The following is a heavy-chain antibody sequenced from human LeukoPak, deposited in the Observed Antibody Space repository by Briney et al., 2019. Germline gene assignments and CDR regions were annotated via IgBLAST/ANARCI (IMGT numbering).Heavy chain of an antibody. Sequence: ASVKVSCKPSGYTFTSYYMHWVRPAPGRGLEWMGIINSSGGSTSYAQKFQGRVTMTRDTSTSTVYMELSGLRSEDTAVYYCASSYGRYWYFDLWGRGTLVTVSS. J-gene: IGHJ2*01. CDR1: GYTFTSYY. V-gene: IGHV1-46*01. D-gene: IGHD5-18*01. CDR3: ASSYGRYWYFDL. CDR2: INSSGGST.